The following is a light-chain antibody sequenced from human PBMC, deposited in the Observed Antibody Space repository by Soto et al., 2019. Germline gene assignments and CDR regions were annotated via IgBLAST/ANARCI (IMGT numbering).Light chain of an antibody. J-gene: IGKJ5*01. V-gene: IGKV1-5*03. CDR3: QQYNSYPIT. CDR2: KAF. CDR1: QSIGTW. Sequence: DIQMTQSPSTLSASVGDRVTITCRASQSIGTWLAWYQQKPGKAPTVLIHKAFTLESGVPSRFSGSASGTEFTLTISSLQPDDFATYYCQQYNSYPITFGQGTRLEIK.